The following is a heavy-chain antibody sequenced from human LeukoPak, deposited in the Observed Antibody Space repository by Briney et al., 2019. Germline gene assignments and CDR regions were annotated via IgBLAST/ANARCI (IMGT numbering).Heavy chain of an antibody. V-gene: IGHV3-33*01. CDR2: IWYDGSNK. CDR3: ARDYGSGSYYHWFDP. D-gene: IGHD3-10*01. Sequence: GGSLRLSCAASGFTFSSYGMHWVRQAPGKGLEWVAVIWYDGSNKYYADSVKGRFTISRDNSKNTLYLQMNSLRAEDTAVYYCARDYGSGSYYHWFDPWGQGTLVTVSS. CDR1: GFTFSSYG. J-gene: IGHJ5*02.